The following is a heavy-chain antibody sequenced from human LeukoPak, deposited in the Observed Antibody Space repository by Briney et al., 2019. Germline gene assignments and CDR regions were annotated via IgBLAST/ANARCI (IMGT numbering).Heavy chain of an antibody. D-gene: IGHD6-13*01. Sequence: SETLSLTCTLSGGSISSRYWSWIRQPPGKGLEWIGSIYYSGGTNYNPSLKSRVTISVDTSKKQFSLKLSSVTAADTAVYYCARGYSSSWNYFDYWGQGTLVTVSS. CDR2: IYYSGGT. J-gene: IGHJ4*02. V-gene: IGHV4-59*11. CDR3: ARGYSSSWNYFDY. CDR1: GGSISSRY.